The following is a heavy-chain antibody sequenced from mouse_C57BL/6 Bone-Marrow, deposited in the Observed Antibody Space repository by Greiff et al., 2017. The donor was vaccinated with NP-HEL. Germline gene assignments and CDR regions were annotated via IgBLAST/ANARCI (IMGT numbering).Heavy chain of an antibody. Sequence: QVQLKASGPELVKPGASVKISCKASGYAFSSSWINWVKQRPGKGLEWIGRIYPGDGDTNYNGKFKGKATLTADKSSSTAYMQLSSLTSEDSAVYFCARWLLPYYYAMDYWGQGTSVTVSS. CDR1: GYAFSSSW. CDR3: ARWLLPYYYAMDY. D-gene: IGHD2-3*01. J-gene: IGHJ4*01. CDR2: IYPGDGDT. V-gene: IGHV1-82*01.